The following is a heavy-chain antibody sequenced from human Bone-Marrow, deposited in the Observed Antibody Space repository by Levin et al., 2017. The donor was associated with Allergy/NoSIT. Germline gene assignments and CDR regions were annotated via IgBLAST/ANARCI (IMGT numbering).Heavy chain of an antibody. CDR3: ARDGPSYDILTGYSLYNWFDP. Sequence: ASVKVSCKASGYTFTSYAMNWVRQAPGQGLEWMGWINTNTGNPTYAQGFTGRFVFSLDTSVSTAYLQICSLKAEDTAVYYCARDGPSYDILTGYSLYNWFDPWGQGTLVTVSS. J-gene: IGHJ5*02. CDR2: INTNTGNP. V-gene: IGHV7-4-1*01. CDR1: GYTFTSYA. D-gene: IGHD3-9*01.